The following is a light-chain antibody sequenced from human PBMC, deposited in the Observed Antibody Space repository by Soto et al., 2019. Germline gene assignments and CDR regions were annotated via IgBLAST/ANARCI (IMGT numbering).Light chain of an antibody. V-gene: IGKV1-39*01. CDR2: AAS. CDR1: QSISSY. J-gene: IGKJ5*01. CDR3: QQSYSTPIT. Sequence: DIQMTQSPSSLSASVGDRVTITCRASQSISSYLNWYQQKPGKAPKLLIYAASSLQSVVPSRFSGSGSGTDFTLTISSLQPEDFATYYCQQSYSTPITSGQGTRLEI.